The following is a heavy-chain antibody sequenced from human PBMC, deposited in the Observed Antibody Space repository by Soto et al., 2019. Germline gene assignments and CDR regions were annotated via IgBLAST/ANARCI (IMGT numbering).Heavy chain of an antibody. V-gene: IGHV4-59*01. CDR1: GGSISSYY. CDR3: AREKWDRFDY. CDR2: IYYSGST. D-gene: IGHD1-26*01. J-gene: IGHJ4*02. Sequence: SETLSLTCTVSGGSISSYYWSWIRQPPGKGLEWIGYIYYSGSTNYNPSLKSRVTISVDTSKNQFSLKLSSVTAADTAVYYCAREKWDRFDYWGQGTLVTVSS.